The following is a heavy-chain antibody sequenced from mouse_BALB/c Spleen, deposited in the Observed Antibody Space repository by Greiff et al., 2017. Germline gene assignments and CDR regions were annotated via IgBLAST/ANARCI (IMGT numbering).Heavy chain of an antibody. CDR1: GFTFSDFY. CDR2: SRNNANDYTT. J-gene: IGHJ4*01. Sequence: EVKLVESGGGLVQPGGSLRLSCATSGFTFSDFYMEWVRQPPGKRLEWIAASRNNANDYTTEYSVTVKGRFIVSRDTSQSILYLQMNALRAEDTAIYCCARDAPYYRYDGAMDYWGQGTSVTVSS. V-gene: IGHV7-1*02. CDR3: ARDAPYYRYDGAMDY. D-gene: IGHD2-14*01.